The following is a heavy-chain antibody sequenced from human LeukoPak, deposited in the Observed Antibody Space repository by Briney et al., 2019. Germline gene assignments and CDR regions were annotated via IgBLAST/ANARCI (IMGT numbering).Heavy chain of an antibody. CDR3: TRGRWWLPY. CDR1: GFTFSDFA. CDR2: ISYDGTIQ. J-gene: IGHJ4*02. Sequence: PGGSLRLSCVASGFTFSDFALHWVRQAPGKGLEWVAVISYDGTIQYYAESVKGRFTISRDDSKNTVYLQLSSLRHDDSGIYYCTRGRWWLPYWGQGTMVTVSS. D-gene: IGHD2-15*01. V-gene: IGHV3-30*04.